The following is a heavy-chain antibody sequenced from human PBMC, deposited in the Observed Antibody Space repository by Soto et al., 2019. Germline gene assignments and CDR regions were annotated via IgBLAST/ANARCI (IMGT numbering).Heavy chain of an antibody. J-gene: IGHJ4*02. CDR2: VAYSGTT. CDR3: AREDQAYYFDY. CDR1: PGSISSSY. Sequence: QEQLQESGPGLVKPSETLTLSCTVSPGSISSSYWSWIRQPPGKGLELIGHVAYSGTTKYNPSLKGRGSISVSSSKRQFSLRLSSVTAADTAVYYCAREDQAYYFDYWGQGILVTVSS. V-gene: IGHV4-59*01.